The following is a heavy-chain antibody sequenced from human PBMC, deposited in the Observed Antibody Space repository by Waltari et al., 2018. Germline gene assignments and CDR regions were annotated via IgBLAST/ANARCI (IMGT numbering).Heavy chain of an antibody. V-gene: IGHV1-18*04. CDR1: GYPFTSHG. D-gene: IGHD1-26*01. Sequence: QVQLVQSGAEVKKPGASVKFSCKASGYPFTSHGISWVRPAPGQGLEWMGWISAYNGNTNYAQKLQGRVTMTTDTSTSTAYMELRSLRSDDTAVYYCARNSVGATPGDYWGQGTLVTVSS. CDR3: ARNSVGATPGDY. J-gene: IGHJ4*02. CDR2: ISAYNGNT.